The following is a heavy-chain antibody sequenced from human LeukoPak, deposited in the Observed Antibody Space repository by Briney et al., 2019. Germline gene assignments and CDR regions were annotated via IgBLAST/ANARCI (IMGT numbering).Heavy chain of an antibody. CDR1: GYSISRGYY. Sequence: PSETLSLTCTVSGYSISRGYYWGWIRQPPGKRLEGIGIIYHSGSTYYNPSLKSRVTISVDTSKNQFSLKLSSVTAADTAVYYCARDGHYDSSGSYDAFDIWGQGTMVTVSS. V-gene: IGHV4-38-2*02. CDR3: ARDGHYDSSGSYDAFDI. J-gene: IGHJ3*02. D-gene: IGHD3-22*01. CDR2: IYHSGST.